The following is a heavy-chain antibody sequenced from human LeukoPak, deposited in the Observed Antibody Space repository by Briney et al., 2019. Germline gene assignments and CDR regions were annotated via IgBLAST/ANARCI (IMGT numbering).Heavy chain of an antibody. CDR3: AKDPDGEFGDRPFNWFDP. Sequence: PGRSLRLSCAASGFTFSSYGMHWVRQAPGKGLEWVAVISYDGSNKYYADSVKGRFTISRDNSKNTLYLQTNRLRAEDTAVYYCAKDPDGEFGDRPFNWFDPWGQGTLVTVSS. CDR1: GFTFSSYG. D-gene: IGHD3-10*01. V-gene: IGHV3-30*18. CDR2: ISYDGSNK. J-gene: IGHJ5*02.